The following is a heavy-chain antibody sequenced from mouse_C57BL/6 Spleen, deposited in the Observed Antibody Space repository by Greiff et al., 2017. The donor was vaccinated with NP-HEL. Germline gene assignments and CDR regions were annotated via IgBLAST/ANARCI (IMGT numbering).Heavy chain of an antibody. J-gene: IGHJ1*03. D-gene: IGHD2-12*01. V-gene: IGHV1-64*01. CDR1: GYTFTSYW. Sequence: QVQLKQPGAELVKPGASVKLSCKASGYTFTSYWMHWVKQRPGQGLEWIGMIHPNSGSTNYNEKFKSKATLTVDKSSSTAYMQLSSLTSEDSAVYYCAREAYYSPNFDVWGTGTTVTVSS. CDR2: IHPNSGST. CDR3: AREAYYSPNFDV.